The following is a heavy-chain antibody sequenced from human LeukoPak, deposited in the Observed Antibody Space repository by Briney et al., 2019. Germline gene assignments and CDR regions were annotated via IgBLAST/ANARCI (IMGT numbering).Heavy chain of an antibody. CDR1: VGTFSSYA. Sequence: SVKVSCKASVGTFSSYAISWVRQAPGQGLEWMGGIIPIFGTANYAQKFQGRVTITADESTSTAYMELSSLRSEDTAVYYCAREYYYDSRGPFDYWGQGTLVTVSS. J-gene: IGHJ4*02. CDR3: AREYYYDSRGPFDY. V-gene: IGHV1-69*01. D-gene: IGHD3-22*01. CDR2: IIPIFGTA.